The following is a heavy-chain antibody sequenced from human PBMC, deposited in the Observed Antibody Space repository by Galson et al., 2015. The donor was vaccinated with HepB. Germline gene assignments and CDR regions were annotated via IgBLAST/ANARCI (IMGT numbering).Heavy chain of an antibody. CDR2: IWYDGSNK. V-gene: IGHV3-33*01. Sequence: SLRLSCAASGFTFSSYGMHWVRQAPGKGLEWVAVIWYDGSNKYYADSVKGRFTISRDNSKNTLYLQMNSLRAEDTAVYYCAREGPDYYDSSGYYALKLWYFDLWGRGTLVTVSS. CDR1: GFTFSSYG. D-gene: IGHD3-22*01. J-gene: IGHJ2*01. CDR3: AREGPDYYDSSGYYALKLWYFDL.